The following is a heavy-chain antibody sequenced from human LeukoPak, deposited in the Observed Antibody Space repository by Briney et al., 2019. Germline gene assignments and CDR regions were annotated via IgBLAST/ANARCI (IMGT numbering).Heavy chain of an antibody. D-gene: IGHD2-15*01. V-gene: IGHV4-4*07. CDR1: GASMSNSF. J-gene: IGHJ4*02. CDR2: IYSSGRT. Sequence: PSETLSLTCTVSGASMSNSFWSWIRQPAGKGLEWIGHIYSSGRTNYNPSLKSRVTLSIDTSNNQFSLKLTSVTAADTALYYCARAPAGCGGTCSFDYWGQGTLVTVSS. CDR3: ARAPAGCGGTCSFDY.